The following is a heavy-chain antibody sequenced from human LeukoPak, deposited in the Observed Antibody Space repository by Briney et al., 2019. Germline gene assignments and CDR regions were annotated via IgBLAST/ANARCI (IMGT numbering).Heavy chain of an antibody. CDR2: IYYSGST. J-gene: IGHJ3*02. Sequence: SETLSLTCTVSGGSISSYYWSWIRQPPGKGLEWIGYIYYSGSTNYNPSLKSRVTISVDTSKNQFSLKLSSVTAADTAVYYCARFSISQPRKSYCSGGSCYEGAFDIWGQGTMVTVSS. D-gene: IGHD2-15*01. CDR1: GGSISSYY. CDR3: ARFSISQPRKSYCSGGSCYEGAFDI. V-gene: IGHV4-59*01.